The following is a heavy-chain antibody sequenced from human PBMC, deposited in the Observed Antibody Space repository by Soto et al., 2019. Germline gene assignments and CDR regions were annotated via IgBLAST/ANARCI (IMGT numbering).Heavy chain of an antibody. J-gene: IGHJ5*02. CDR1: GFTFSDYY. V-gene: IGHV3-11*01. Sequence: PVGSVRLSCAASGFTFSDYYMSWICQAPGKGLEWVSYISSSGSTIYYADSVKGRFTISRDNAKNSLYLQMNSLRAEDTAVYYCAREGDYDFWSGPGWFDPWGQGTLVTVSS. D-gene: IGHD3-3*01. CDR2: ISSSGSTI. CDR3: AREGDYDFWSGPGWFDP.